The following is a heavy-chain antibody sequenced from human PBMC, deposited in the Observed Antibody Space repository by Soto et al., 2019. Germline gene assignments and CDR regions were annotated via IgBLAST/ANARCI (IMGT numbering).Heavy chain of an antibody. CDR2: ISYDGSNK. Sequence: SLRLSCAASGFTFSSYGMHWVRQAPGKGLEWVAVISYDGSNKYYADSVKGRFTISRDNSKNTLYLQMNSLRAEDTAVYYCAKDLNVAANGAQSYYYYYGMDVWGQGTTVTVSS. CDR1: GFTFSSYG. CDR3: AKDLNVAANGAQSYYYYYGMDV. J-gene: IGHJ6*02. V-gene: IGHV3-30*18. D-gene: IGHD2-21*02.